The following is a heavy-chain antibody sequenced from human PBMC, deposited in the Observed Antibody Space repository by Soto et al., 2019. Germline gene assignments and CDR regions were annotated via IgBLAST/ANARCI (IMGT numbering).Heavy chain of an antibody. D-gene: IGHD1-26*01. V-gene: IGHV1-58*02. J-gene: IGHJ6*02. Sequence: SVKVSCKASGFDFGSFGIQFLRQTRGRGLEWMGWIVVVSGSTNYARQFQGRVAISRDMSSSTAYLDLYDLKSDDTAVYFCSADHPHMAMGWPVWGQGTTVTVSS. CDR1: GFDFGSFG. CDR2: IVVVSGST. CDR3: SADHPHMAMGWPV.